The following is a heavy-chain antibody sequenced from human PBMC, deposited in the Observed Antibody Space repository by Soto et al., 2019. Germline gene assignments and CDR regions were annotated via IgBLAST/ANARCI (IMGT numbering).Heavy chain of an antibody. CDR1: GFTFSTYW. CDR2: IKGDGSST. J-gene: IGHJ6*02. CDR3: ARGIRNYYGVDV. Sequence: EVQLVESGGGLVQPGGSLRLSCAASGFTFSTYWMHWVRQAPGTGLEWVSRIKGDGSSTSYADSVEVRFTISRDNAKNTVYLQMNSLGAEDTAVYWCARGIRNYYGVDVWGQGTTVTVSS. V-gene: IGHV3-74*01.